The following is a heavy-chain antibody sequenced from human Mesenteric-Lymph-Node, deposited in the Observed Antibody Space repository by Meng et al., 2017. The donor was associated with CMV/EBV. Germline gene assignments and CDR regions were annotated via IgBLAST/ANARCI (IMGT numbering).Heavy chain of an antibody. CDR3: AKGGQYPDHYYAMDV. J-gene: IGHJ6*02. CDR2: ISYDGSNK. Sequence: GGSLRLSCVTSGFTFSSFGLIWVRQAPGKGLEWVAVISYDGSNKYYADSVKGRFTISRDNLKNTVFLQMHSLRVEDTAVYYCAKGGQYPDHYYAMDVWGQGTTVTVSS. D-gene: IGHD2-2*01. CDR1: GFTFSSFG. V-gene: IGHV3-30-3*02.